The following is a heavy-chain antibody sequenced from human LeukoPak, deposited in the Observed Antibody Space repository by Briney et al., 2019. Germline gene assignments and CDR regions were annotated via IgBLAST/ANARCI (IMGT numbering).Heavy chain of an antibody. D-gene: IGHD6-13*01. Sequence: GRSLRLSCAASGFTFSSYGMHWVRQAPGKGLEWVAVISSDGSNKYYADSVKGRFTISRDNSRNTMYLQMNSLRAEDTAVYYCARDPLSSSSFDLWGQGTLVTVSS. J-gene: IGHJ4*02. CDR3: ARDPLSSSSFDL. CDR2: ISSDGSNK. V-gene: IGHV3-30*03. CDR1: GFTFSSYG.